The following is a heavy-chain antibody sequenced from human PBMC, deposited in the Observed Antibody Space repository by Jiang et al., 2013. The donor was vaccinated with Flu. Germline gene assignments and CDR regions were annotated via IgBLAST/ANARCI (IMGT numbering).Heavy chain of an antibody. CDR3: ARHSPPAANYDILTGYYLQETGVRDYYYYGMDV. Sequence: GAEVKKPGESLKISCKGSGYSFTSYWIGWVRQMPGKGLEWMGIIYPGDSDTRYSPSFQGQVTISADKSISTAYLQWSSLKASDTAMYYCARHSPPAANYDILTGYYLQETGVRDYYYYGMDVWGQGTTVTVSS. D-gene: IGHD3-9*01. J-gene: IGHJ6*02. CDR1: GYSFTSYW. V-gene: IGHV5-51*01. CDR2: IYPGDSDT.